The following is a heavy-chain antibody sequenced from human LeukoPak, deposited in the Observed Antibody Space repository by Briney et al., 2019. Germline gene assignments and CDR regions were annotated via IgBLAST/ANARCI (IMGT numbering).Heavy chain of an antibody. CDR1: GYTFTGYY. D-gene: IGHD3-16*02. CDR2: INPNSGGT. CDR3: ARLREGLYHFDY. Sequence: GASVKVSCKASGYTFTGYYMHWVRQAPGQGLEWMGWINPNSGGTNYAQKFQGRVTMTRDTSISTVYMELSRLRSDDTAVYYCARLREGLYHFDYWGQGTLVSVSS. J-gene: IGHJ4*02. V-gene: IGHV1-2*02.